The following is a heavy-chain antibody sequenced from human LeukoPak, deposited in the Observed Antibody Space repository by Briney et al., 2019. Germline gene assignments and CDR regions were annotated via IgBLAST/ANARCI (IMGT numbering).Heavy chain of an antibody. V-gene: IGHV4-34*01. CDR3: ARDAVVVVAATYNWFDP. Sequence: PSETLSLTCAVYGGSFSGYYWSWVRQPPGKGLEWIGEINHSGSTNYNPSLKSRVTISVDTSKNQFSLKLSSGTAADTAVYYCARDAVVVVAATYNWFDPWGQGTLVTVSS. CDR1: GGSFSGYY. CDR2: INHSGST. J-gene: IGHJ5*02. D-gene: IGHD2-15*01.